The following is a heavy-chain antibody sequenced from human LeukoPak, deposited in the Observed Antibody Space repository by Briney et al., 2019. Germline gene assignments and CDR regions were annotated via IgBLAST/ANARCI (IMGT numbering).Heavy chain of an antibody. V-gene: IGHV3-15*01. D-gene: IGHD6-19*01. Sequence: GGSLRLSCAASGFTFTNAWMSWVRQAPGKGLEWVGRIKSKADGGAIDYAAPVKVRSTVSRDDSRNMMYLQLNNLRIEDTAVYYCAARSSGWASYGMDIWGQGTAVIVSS. CDR1: GFTFTNAW. CDR2: IKSKADGGAI. CDR3: AARSSGWASYGMDI. J-gene: IGHJ6*02.